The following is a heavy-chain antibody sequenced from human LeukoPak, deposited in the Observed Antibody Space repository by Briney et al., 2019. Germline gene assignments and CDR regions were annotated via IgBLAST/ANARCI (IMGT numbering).Heavy chain of an antibody. D-gene: IGHD6-13*01. CDR1: GYTFTSYY. V-gene: IGHV1-46*01. Sequence: VASVTVSCKASGYTFTSYYMHWVRHAPGQGLEWMGVINPSGGSASYAQKFQGRVTMTRDTSTSTVYMELSSLRSEDTAVYYCARGIAAAPYYFDYWGQGTLVTVSS. CDR3: ARGIAAAPYYFDY. J-gene: IGHJ4*02. CDR2: INPSGGSA.